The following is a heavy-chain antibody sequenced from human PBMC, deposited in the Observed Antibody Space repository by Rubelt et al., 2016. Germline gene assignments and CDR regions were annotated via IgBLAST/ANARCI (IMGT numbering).Heavy chain of an antibody. CDR2: IKQDGSEK. V-gene: IGHV3-7*03. CDR1: GFTFSSYW. CDR3: ARVPAIRVDGMDV. D-gene: IGHD2-15*01. J-gene: IGHJ6*02. Sequence: EVQLVESGGGLVQPGGSPRPSCAASGFTFSSYWMSWVRQAPGKGLEWVANIKQDGSEKYYVDSVKGRFTISRDNVQNSLYLQMNSLRADDTDVYYCARVPAIRVDGMDVWGQGTTVTVSS.